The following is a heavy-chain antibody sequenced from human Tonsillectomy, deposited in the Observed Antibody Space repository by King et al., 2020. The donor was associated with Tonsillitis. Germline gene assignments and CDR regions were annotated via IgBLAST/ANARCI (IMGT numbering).Heavy chain of an antibody. V-gene: IGHV4-30-4*01. CDR3: ARARRGPGDYFDY. CDR2: IYYIGST. Sequence: QLQESGPGLVKPSPTLSLTCTVSGGSISSGDYYWSWIRQPPGKGLEWIGYIYYIGSTYYNPSLKSRVTISVDTSKNQFSLKLSSVTAADTAVFYCARARRGPGDYFDYWGQGTLVTVSS. CDR1: GGSISSGDYY. D-gene: IGHD2-8*02. J-gene: IGHJ4*02.